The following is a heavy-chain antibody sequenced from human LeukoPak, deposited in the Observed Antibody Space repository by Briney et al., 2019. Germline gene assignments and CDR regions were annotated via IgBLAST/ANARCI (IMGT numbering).Heavy chain of an antibody. J-gene: IGHJ6*03. CDR3: ARAVVGANGYYYYMDV. V-gene: IGHV3-7*01. D-gene: IGHD1-26*01. CDR2: IKQDGSEK. CDR1: GFTFSDYY. Sequence: PGGSLRLSCAASGFTFSDYYMSWVRQAPGKGLEWVANIKQDGSEKYYVDSVKGRFTISRDNAKNSLYLQMNSLRAEDTAVYYCARAVVGANGYYYYMDVWGKGTTVTVSS.